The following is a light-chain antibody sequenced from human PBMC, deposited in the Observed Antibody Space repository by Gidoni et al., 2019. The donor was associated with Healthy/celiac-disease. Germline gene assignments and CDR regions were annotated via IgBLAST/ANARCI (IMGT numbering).Light chain of an antibody. J-gene: IGKJ2*01. CDR2: AAS. CDR3: LQHNSYPSYT. V-gene: IGKV1-17*03. Sequence: IQMIQSPSAVSAAVGDRVTIPCRASQGISNYLAWFQRKPGKVPKRLIYAASSLQSGVPSRFSGSGSGTEFTLTISSLQPEDFATYYCLQHNSYPSYTFGQXTKLEIK. CDR1: QGISNY.